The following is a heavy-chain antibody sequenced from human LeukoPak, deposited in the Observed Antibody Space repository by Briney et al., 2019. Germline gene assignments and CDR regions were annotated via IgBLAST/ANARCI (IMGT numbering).Heavy chain of an antibody. J-gene: IGHJ4*02. CDR1: GFTFSYYW. V-gene: IGHV3-74*01. CDR3: ARLIYSGYDLGHDY. Sequence: GGSLRLSCAASGFTFSYYWMHWVRQAPGKGLVWVSRIHSDGSSTTYADSVKGRFTISRDNAKNTLFLQMSSLRADDTAVYYCARLIYSGYDLGHDYWGQGTLVTVSS. D-gene: IGHD5-12*01. CDR2: IHSDGSST.